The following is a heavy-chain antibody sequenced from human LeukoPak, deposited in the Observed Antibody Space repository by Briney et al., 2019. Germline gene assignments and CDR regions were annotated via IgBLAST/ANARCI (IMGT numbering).Heavy chain of an antibody. CDR2: ISSNGGST. CDR1: GFTFSSYA. D-gene: IGHD6-19*01. V-gene: IGHV3-64*01. J-gene: IGHJ4*02. Sequence: GGSLRLSCAASGFTFSSYAMHWVRQAPGKGLEYVSAISSNGGSTYYANSVKGRFTISRDNSKNTLYLQMGSLRAEDMAVYYCARSAEEYRSGWYYFDYWGQGTLVTVSP. CDR3: ARSAEEYRSGWYYFDY.